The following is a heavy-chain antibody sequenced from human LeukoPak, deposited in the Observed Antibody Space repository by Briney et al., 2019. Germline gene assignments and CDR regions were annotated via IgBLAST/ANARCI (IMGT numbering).Heavy chain of an antibody. D-gene: IGHD3-22*01. CDR1: GYTFTNYT. J-gene: IGHJ4*02. V-gene: IGHV7-4-1*02. CDR2: IDTNTGNP. CDR3: TRGRDTTGYFVY. Sequence: ASVKVSCKASGYTFTNYTISWVRLAPGQGLEWMGWIDTNTGNPTYAQGFAGRFVFSLDTSDTTTYLQISSLKAEDTAVYFCTRGRDTTGYFVYWGQGTLVTVSS.